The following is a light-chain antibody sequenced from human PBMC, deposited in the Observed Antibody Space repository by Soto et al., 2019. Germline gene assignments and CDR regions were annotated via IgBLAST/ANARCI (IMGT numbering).Light chain of an antibody. CDR3: SSYTSTSTWV. CDR1: SSDVGNYNR. CDR2: EVS. Sequence: QSALTQPPSVSGSPGQSVTISCTGTSSDVGNYNRVSWYQQPPGTAPKLMISEVSNRPSGVPDRFSVSKSGNTASLTISGLQAEDEADYYCSSYTSTSTWVFGGGTKLTVL. V-gene: IGLV2-18*02. J-gene: IGLJ2*01.